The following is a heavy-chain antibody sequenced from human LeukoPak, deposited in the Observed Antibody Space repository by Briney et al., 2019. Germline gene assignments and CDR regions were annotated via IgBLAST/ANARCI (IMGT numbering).Heavy chain of an antibody. J-gene: IGHJ6*03. CDR1: GFTVSSNY. CDR2: IYSGGST. D-gene: IGHD1-1*01. Sequence: PGGSLRLSCAASGFTVSSNYMSWVRQAPGKGLEWVSVIYSGGSTYYADSVKGRFTISRDNSKNTLYLQMNSLRAEDTAVYYCAKGTGTTGYYYYYMDVWGKGTTVTVSS. V-gene: IGHV3-66*01. CDR3: AKGTGTTGYYYYYMDV.